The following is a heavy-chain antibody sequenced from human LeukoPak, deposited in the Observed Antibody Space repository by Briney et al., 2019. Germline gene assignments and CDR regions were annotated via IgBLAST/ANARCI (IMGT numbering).Heavy chain of an antibody. J-gene: IGHJ4*02. D-gene: IGHD6-19*01. CDR2: ISGSGVST. CDR1: GFTFSSYA. Sequence: GGSLRLSCAASGFTFSSYAMSWVRQAPGKGLEWVSAISGSGVSTYYADSVKGRFTISRDNSKNTLYLQMNSLRAEDTAVYYCARGHCGWYDYWGQGTLVTVSS. V-gene: IGHV3-23*01. CDR3: ARGHCGWYDY.